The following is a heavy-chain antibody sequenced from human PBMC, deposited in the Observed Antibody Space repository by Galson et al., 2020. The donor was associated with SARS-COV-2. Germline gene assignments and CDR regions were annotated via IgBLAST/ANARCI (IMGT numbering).Heavy chain of an antibody. D-gene: IGHD3-16*02. Sequence: GGSLRLSCAASGFTFSSYWMHWVRQPPGKGLVWVSRINTDGSSTSYMDSVKGRFTISRDNAKNTLYLQMNSLRAEDTAVYYCEGTRGGYPWVNWGVGSVVAFSS. CDR1: GFTFSSYW. CDR2: INTDGSST. V-gene: IGHV3-74*01. J-gene: IGHJ4*02. CDR3: EGTRGGYPWVN.